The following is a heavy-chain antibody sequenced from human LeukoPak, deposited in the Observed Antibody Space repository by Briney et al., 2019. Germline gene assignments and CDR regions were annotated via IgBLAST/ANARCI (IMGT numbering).Heavy chain of an antibody. D-gene: IGHD3-3*01. CDR1: GFTFSSYA. Sequence: GGSLRLSCAASGFTFSSYAMSWVRQAPGKGLEWVSAISGSGGSTYYADSVKRRFTISRDISKNTLYMQMNSLIGEDTAVDYCVLEEPRDGFFGVVILGYFDYWGQGTLVTVSS. J-gene: IGHJ4*02. V-gene: IGHV3-23*01. CDR3: VLEEPRDGFFGVVILGYFDY. CDR2: ISGSGGST.